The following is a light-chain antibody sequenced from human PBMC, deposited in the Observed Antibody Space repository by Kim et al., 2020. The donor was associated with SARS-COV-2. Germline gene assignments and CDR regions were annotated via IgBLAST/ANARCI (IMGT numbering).Light chain of an antibody. Sequence: SASVGDRVSITCRASQSVNQFLNWYQQEAGKAPKLLIYAAATLQSGVPTRFSGSGSETEFTLTISSLQAEDFATYYCQQSYSTPYTFGQGTKLE. CDR1: QSVNQF. J-gene: IGKJ2*01. CDR2: AAA. CDR3: QQSYSTPYT. V-gene: IGKV1-39*01.